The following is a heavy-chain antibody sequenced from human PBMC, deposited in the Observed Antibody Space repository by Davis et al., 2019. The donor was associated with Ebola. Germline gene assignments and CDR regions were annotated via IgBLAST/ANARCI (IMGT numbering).Heavy chain of an antibody. CDR3: ARHVDGDFWYFDL. CDR2: FYTDART. D-gene: IGHD4-17*01. CDR1: GFSASGKY. Sequence: GGSLTLSCEVSGFSASGKYMSWVRQAPGKGPDWIAVFYTDARTYYADSVKGRFTVSRDNSENMLYLQMSTLRVEDTAVYYCARHVDGDFWYFDLWGRGTRVTVSS. J-gene: IGHJ2*01. V-gene: IGHV3-53*01.